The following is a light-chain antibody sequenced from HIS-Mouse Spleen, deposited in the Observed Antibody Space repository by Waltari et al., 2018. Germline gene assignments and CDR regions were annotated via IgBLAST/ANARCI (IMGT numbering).Light chain of an antibody. V-gene: IGLV2-23*03. CDR1: SSDVGSYNL. CDR2: EGS. CDR3: CSYAGSSTFEV. J-gene: IGLJ2*01. Sequence: QSALTQPASVSGSPGQSITISCTGTSSDVGSYNLVSWYQPHPGKAPKLMIYEGSKRSAGVSNRFSGSKSGNTASLTISGLQAEDEADYYCCSYAGSSTFEVFGGGTKLTVL.